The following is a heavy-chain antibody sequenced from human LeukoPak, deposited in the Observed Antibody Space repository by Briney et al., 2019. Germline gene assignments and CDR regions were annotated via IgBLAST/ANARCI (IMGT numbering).Heavy chain of an antibody. J-gene: IGHJ4*02. V-gene: IGHV3-74*01. CDR1: GFTFSSYA. CDR2: INVDGSGA. Sequence: GGSLRLSCAASGFTFSSYAMSWVRQAPGKGLEWVSHINVDGSGATYADSVKGRFTISRDNAKNTLYLHMNSLRAEDTAVYYCARATRIYSSGWYYSFDYWGQGTLVTVSS. D-gene: IGHD6-19*01. CDR3: ARATRIYSSGWYYSFDY.